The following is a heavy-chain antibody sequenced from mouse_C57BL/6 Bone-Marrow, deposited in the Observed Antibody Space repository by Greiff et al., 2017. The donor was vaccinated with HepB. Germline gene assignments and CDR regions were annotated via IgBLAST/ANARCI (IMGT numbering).Heavy chain of an antibody. CDR1: GFSFNTYA. D-gene: IGHD2-5*01. V-gene: IGHV10-1*01. Sequence: GGGLVQPKGSLKLSCAASGFSFNTYAMNWVRQAPGKGLEWVARIRSKSNNYATYYADSVKDRFTISRDDSESMLYLQMNNLKTEDTAMYYCFYSNYVGFAYWGQGTLVTVSA. CDR3: FYSNYVGFAY. J-gene: IGHJ3*01. CDR2: IRSKSNNYAT.